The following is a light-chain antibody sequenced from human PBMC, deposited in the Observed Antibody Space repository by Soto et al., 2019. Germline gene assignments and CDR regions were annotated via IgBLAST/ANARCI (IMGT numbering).Light chain of an antibody. V-gene: IGKV4-1*01. CDR2: WAS. Sequence: DIVMTQSPESLAVSLGEGASINCRSSQSVLYSSNNKNYLAWYHQRPGQPPNLLIYWASTRESGVPDRFSGSGAGKVFTLTISNLQAEDGGIYYCQQYYSNPVTFGGGTKVEI. CDR3: QQYYSNPVT. J-gene: IGKJ4*01. CDR1: QSVLYSSNNKNY.